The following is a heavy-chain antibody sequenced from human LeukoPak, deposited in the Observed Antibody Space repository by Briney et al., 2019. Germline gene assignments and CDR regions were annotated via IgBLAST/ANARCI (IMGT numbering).Heavy chain of an antibody. CDR3: AELGITMIGGV. J-gene: IGHJ6*04. Sequence: GGSLRLSCEASGFTFTTYSMTWVRQAPGKGLEWVSIISSGSGAIFSADALKGRFTISRDNAKNSLYLQMNSLRAEDTAVYYCAELGITMIGGVWGKGTTVTISS. CDR2: ISSGSGAI. CDR1: GFTFTTYS. V-gene: IGHV3-21*01. D-gene: IGHD3-10*02.